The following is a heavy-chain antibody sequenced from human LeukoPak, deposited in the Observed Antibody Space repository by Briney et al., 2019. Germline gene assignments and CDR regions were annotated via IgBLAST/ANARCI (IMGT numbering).Heavy chain of an antibody. CDR2: INHSGST. V-gene: IGHV4-34*01. Sequence: SETLSLTCAVYGGSFSGYYWSWIRQPPGKELEWIGEINHSGSTNYNPSLKSRVTISVDTSKNQFSLKLSSVTAADTAVYYCARGPGDSSGWYLQHWGQGTLVTVSS. CDR3: ARGPGDSSGWYLQH. J-gene: IGHJ1*01. CDR1: GGSFSGYY. D-gene: IGHD6-19*01.